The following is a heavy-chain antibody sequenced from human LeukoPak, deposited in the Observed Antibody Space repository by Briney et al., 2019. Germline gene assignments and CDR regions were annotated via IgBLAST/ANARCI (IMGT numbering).Heavy chain of an antibody. Sequence: GGSLRLSCAASGFTFSSYAMSWVRQAPGKGLEWVSGISGSSGGTNYADSVKGRFTISRDNAKNSLYLQMNSLRAEDTAVYYCAGGSTSYYYYYMDVWGKGTTVTVSS. D-gene: IGHD2-2*01. V-gene: IGHV3-23*01. CDR1: GFTFSSYA. CDR3: AGGSTSYYYYYMDV. J-gene: IGHJ6*03. CDR2: ISGSSGGT.